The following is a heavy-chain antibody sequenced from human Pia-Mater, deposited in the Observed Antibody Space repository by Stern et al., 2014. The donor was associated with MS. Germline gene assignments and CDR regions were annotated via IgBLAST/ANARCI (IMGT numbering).Heavy chain of an antibody. CDR2: ISRSGST. Sequence: QVQLQESGPGLVRPSETLSLTCTVSGISVRTSSWTWIRQSPGKGLEWIGFISRSGSTNYDPSLKTRVTISVDTAKSQVSLKVRSATAADTAVYYCARMASISLGGVIATPFDYWGQGSLVTVSS. CDR1: GISVRTSS. J-gene: IGHJ4*02. D-gene: IGHD3-16*02. V-gene: IGHV4-59*02. CDR3: ARMASISLGGVIATPFDY.